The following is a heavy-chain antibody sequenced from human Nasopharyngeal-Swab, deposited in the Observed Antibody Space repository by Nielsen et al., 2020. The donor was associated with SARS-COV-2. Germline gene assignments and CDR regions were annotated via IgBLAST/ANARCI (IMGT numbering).Heavy chain of an antibody. CDR1: GFTFSSYA. Sequence: GESLKISCAASGFTFSSYAMHWVRQAPGKGLEWVAVISYDGSNKYYADSVKGRFIISRDNSKNTLYLQMNSLRAEDTAVYYCASPGLWYGDYEPFDYWGQGTLVTVSS. D-gene: IGHD4-17*01. J-gene: IGHJ4*02. CDR3: ASPGLWYGDYEPFDY. CDR2: ISYDGSNK. V-gene: IGHV3-30-3*01.